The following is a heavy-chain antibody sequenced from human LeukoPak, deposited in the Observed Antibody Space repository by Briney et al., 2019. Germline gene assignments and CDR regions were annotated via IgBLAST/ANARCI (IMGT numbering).Heavy chain of an antibody. CDR2: ITWNRDNI. J-gene: IGHJ6*02. CDR1: GFTFDDYA. D-gene: IGHD3-22*01. V-gene: IGHV3-9*01. Sequence: GGSLRLSCAASGFTFDDYAMHWVRQAPGKGLEWVSGITWNRDNIGYGDSVKGRFTVSRDNVKKVLYLQMNNLRPEDTAVYYCAKDLSSAITSALVLDVWGQGATVIVSS. CDR3: AKDLSSAITSALVLDV.